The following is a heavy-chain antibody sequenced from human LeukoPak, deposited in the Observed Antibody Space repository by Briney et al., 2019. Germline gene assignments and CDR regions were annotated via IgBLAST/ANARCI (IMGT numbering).Heavy chain of an antibody. CDR2: ISWNSGSI. J-gene: IGHJ4*02. Sequence: GGSLRLSCAASGFTFSTYWMHWVRQAPGKGLEWVSGISWNSGSIGYADSVKGRFTISRDNAKNSLYLQMNSLRAEDTALYYCAKDEGYSGSYLEYWGQGTLVTVSS. CDR1: GFTFSTYW. CDR3: AKDEGYSGSYLEY. D-gene: IGHD1-26*01. V-gene: IGHV3-9*01.